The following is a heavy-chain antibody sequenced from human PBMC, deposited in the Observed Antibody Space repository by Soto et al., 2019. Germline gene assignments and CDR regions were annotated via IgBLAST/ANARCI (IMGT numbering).Heavy chain of an antibody. Sequence: ASVKVSCKASGYTFTGYSFTNNVFQWVRQAPGQRLEWMGWINAGSGNTRYSQRLQGRVTMTWDTSASTVHMELSSLRSEDTAVYYCARDLSNYDNVWGRFDPWGQRTLVTGSS. CDR2: INAGSGNT. V-gene: IGHV1-3*01. CDR1: GYTFTGYSFTNNV. CDR3: ARDLSNYDNVWGRFDP. D-gene: IGHD3-16*01. J-gene: IGHJ5*02.